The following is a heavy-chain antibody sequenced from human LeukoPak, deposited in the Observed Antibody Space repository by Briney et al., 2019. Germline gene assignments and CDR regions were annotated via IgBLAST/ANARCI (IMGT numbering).Heavy chain of an antibody. Sequence: SETLSLTCTVSGGSVSDYYWSWIRQPPGKGLEWIGYIYNSGSTNYNPSLKSRVTISGDTSKNQFSLKLSSVTAADTAVYYCARGRYSGSCFDNWGQGSLVTVSS. V-gene: IGHV4-59*02. CDR2: IYNSGST. CDR3: ARGRYSGSCFDN. CDR1: GGSVSDYY. D-gene: IGHD1-26*01. J-gene: IGHJ4*02.